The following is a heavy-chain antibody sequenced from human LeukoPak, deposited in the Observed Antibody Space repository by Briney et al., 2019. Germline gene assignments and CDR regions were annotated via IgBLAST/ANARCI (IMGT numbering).Heavy chain of an antibody. CDR3: ARDPLGWELLGLYYYYGMDV. V-gene: IGHV3-23*01. D-gene: IGHD1-26*01. CDR1: GFTFSSYA. J-gene: IGHJ6*02. Sequence: PGGSLRLSCAASGFTFSSYAMSWVRQAPGKGLEWVSAISGSGGSTYYADSVKGRFTISRDNSKNTLYLQMNSLRAEDTAVYYCARDPLGWELLGLYYYYGMDVWGQGTTVTVSS. CDR2: ISGSGGST.